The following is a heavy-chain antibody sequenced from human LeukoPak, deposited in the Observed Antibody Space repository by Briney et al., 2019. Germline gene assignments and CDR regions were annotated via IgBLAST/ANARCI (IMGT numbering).Heavy chain of an antibody. Sequence: ASVKVSCKASGYTFTSYGISWVRQAPGQGLEWMGWISAYNGNTNYAQKLQGRVTMTTDTSTSTAYMELRSLRSDDTAVYYCAKTREMATIWAAFDYWGQGTLVTVSS. CDR2: ISAYNGNT. CDR3: AKTREMATIWAAFDY. CDR1: GYTFTSYG. V-gene: IGHV1-18*01. J-gene: IGHJ4*02. D-gene: IGHD5-24*01.